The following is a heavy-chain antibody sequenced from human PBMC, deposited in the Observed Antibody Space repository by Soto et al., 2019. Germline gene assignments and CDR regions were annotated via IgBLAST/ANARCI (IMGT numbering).Heavy chain of an antibody. CDR2: FHYSGST. D-gene: IGHD3-16*01. CDR3: ARGFGRSHFDY. CDR1: GGSISSRDSY. J-gene: IGHJ4*02. V-gene: IGHV4-39*01. Sequence: SLTCTVSGGSISSRDSYWGWIRQPPGKGLEWIGSFHYSGSTYYNPSLKSRVTISVDTSKIQLSLRVTSVTAADTAVYYCARGFGRSHFDYWGQGTLVTVSS.